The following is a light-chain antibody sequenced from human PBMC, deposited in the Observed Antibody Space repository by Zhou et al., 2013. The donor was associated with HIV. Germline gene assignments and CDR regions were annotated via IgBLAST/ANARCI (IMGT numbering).Light chain of an antibody. CDR3: QSYDSSLSGSV. Sequence: QSVLTQPPSVSGAPGQRVTISCTGSSSNFGAGYDVHWYQQLPGTAPKLLIYGNSNRPSGVPDRFSGSKSGTSASLAITGLQAEDEADYYCQSYDSSLSGSVFGGGPS. CDR2: GNS. CDR1: SSNFGAGYD. J-gene: IGLJ3*02. V-gene: IGLV1-40*01.